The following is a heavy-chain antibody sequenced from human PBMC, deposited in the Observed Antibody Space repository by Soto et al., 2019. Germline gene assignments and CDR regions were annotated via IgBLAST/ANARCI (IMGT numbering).Heavy chain of an antibody. CDR1: GGSISSGDYY. D-gene: IGHD4-17*01. V-gene: IGHV4-30-4*01. Sequence: QVQLQESGPGLVKPSQTPSLTCTVSGGSISSGDYYWSWIRQPPGKGLEWIGYIYYSGSTYYNPSLKSRVTISVDTSKNQFSLRLSSVTAADTAVYYCAREGDYGGNSFYFDYWGQGTLVTVSS. CDR3: AREGDYGGNSFYFDY. J-gene: IGHJ4*02. CDR2: IYYSGST.